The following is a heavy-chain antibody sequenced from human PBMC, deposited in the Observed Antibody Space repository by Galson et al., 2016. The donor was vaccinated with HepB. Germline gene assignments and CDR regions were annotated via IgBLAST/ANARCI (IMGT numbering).Heavy chain of an antibody. V-gene: IGHV3-74*01. CDR2: INGDGSST. D-gene: IGHD2-15*01. CDR1: GFTFSKYW. Sequence: SLRLSCAASGFTFSKYWMHWVRQAPGKGLVWVSRINGDGSSTAYADSVKGRFTISRDNAKNTLYLQMNSLRAEDTAMYYCAILSVAVVVEMNGMGVWGHGTTVTVSS. J-gene: IGHJ6*02. CDR3: AILSVAVVVEMNGMGV.